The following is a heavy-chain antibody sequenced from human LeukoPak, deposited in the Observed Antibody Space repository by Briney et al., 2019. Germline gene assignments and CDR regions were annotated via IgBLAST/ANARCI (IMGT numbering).Heavy chain of an antibody. CDR2: IWYDGSNK. J-gene: IGHJ1*01. D-gene: IGHD1-26*01. Sequence: GGSLRLSCAASGFTFSSYGMHWVRQAPGKGLEWVAVIWYDGSNKYYADSVKGRFTISRDNSKNTLYLQMNSLRAEDTAVYYCASWEEWELQGGIEKYFQHWGQGTLVTVSS. CDR1: GFTFSSYG. CDR3: ASWEEWELQGGIEKYFQH. V-gene: IGHV3-33*01.